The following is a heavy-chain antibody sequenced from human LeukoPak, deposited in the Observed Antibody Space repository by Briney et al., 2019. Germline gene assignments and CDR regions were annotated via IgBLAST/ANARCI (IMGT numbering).Heavy chain of an antibody. CDR1: GYTFTTYY. V-gene: IGHV1-46*01. CDR3: VRNVGSGFDY. D-gene: IGHD1-1*01. CDR2: INPSGGST. J-gene: IGHJ4*02. Sequence: ASVKVSCKPSGYTFTTYYIHWVRQAPGQGLEWMGMINPSGGSTSFAQRFQGRVTMTGDTSTSTVYMELSSLRSEDTAVYCCVRNVGSGFDYWGQGTLVTVSS.